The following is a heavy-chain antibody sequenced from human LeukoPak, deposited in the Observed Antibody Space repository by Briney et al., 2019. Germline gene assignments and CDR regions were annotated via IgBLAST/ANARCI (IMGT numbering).Heavy chain of an antibody. CDR3: AKERYYYGSGATNDAFDI. D-gene: IGHD3-10*01. J-gene: IGHJ3*02. CDR1: GFTFSSYG. Sequence: GGSLRLSCAASGFTFSSYGMHWVRQAPGKGLEWVAVISYDGSNKYCADSVKGRFTISRDNSKNTLYLQMNSLRAEDTAVYYCAKERYYYGSGATNDAFDIWGQGTMVTVSS. CDR2: ISYDGSNK. V-gene: IGHV3-30*18.